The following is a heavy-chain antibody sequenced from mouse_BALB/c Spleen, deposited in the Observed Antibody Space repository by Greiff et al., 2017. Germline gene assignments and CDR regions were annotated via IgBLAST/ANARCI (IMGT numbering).Heavy chain of an antibody. CDR1: GYSFTSYY. J-gene: IGHJ1*01. V-gene: IGHV1S135*01. CDR3: ARWGYYGSLDV. CDR2: IDPFNGGT. Sequence: EVKLQQSGPELMKPGASVKISCKASGYSFTSYYMHWVKQSHGKSLEWIGYIDPFNGGTSYNQKFKGKATLTVDKSSSTAYMHLSSLTSEDSAVYYCARWGYYGSLDVWGAGTTVTVSS. D-gene: IGHD1-1*01.